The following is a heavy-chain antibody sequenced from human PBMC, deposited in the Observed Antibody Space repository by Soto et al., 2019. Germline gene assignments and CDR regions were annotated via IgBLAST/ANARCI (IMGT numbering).Heavy chain of an antibody. J-gene: IGHJ4*02. Sequence: QTLSLPRALSGDSVSSNSAAGNWVRPSPSRGLEWLGRTYYRSKWYNEYAVSVKSRITINPDTSKNQFSRQLNSVTPEDTAVYYCERTKSVFDYWGQGTLVTGS. CDR3: ERTKSVFDY. V-gene: IGHV6-1*01. CDR1: GDSVSSNSAA. CDR2: TYYRSKWYN.